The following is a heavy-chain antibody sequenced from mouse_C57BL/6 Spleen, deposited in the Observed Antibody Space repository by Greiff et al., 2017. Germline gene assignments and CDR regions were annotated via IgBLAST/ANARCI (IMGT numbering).Heavy chain of an antibody. CDR3: AREDWDWYFDV. J-gene: IGHJ1*03. Sequence: QVQLKQSGAELVRPGASVKLSCKASGYTFTDYYINWVKQRPGQGLEWIARIYPGSGNTYYNEKFKGKATLTAEKSSSTAYMQLSSLTSEDSAVYFCAREDWDWYFDVWGTGTTVTVSS. V-gene: IGHV1-76*01. CDR2: IYPGSGNT. CDR1: GYTFTDYY.